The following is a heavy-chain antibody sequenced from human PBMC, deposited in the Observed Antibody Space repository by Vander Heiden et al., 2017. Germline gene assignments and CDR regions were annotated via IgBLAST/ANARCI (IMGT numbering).Heavy chain of an antibody. Sequence: EVQLVESGGGLVKPGGSLRLSCAASGFTFSSYSMNWVRQAPGKGLEWVSSISSSSSYIYYADSVKGRFTISRDNAKNSLYLQMNSLRAEDTAVYYCARERVAGTSYFDYWGQGTLVTVSS. CDR3: ARERVAGTSYFDY. V-gene: IGHV3-21*01. CDR1: GFTFSSYS. J-gene: IGHJ4*02. D-gene: IGHD6-19*01. CDR2: ISSSSSYI.